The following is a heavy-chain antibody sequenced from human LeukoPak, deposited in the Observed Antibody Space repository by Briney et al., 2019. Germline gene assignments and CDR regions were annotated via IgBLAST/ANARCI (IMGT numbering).Heavy chain of an antibody. J-gene: IGHJ4*02. V-gene: IGHV4-61*02. D-gene: IGHD1-26*01. CDR3: ARSNSGSYRELDY. CDR1: GGSINSGCYF. Sequence: PSQTLSLTCTVSGGSINSGCYFWSWIRQPAGKGLEWIGRIYTSGITNYNSSLMSRATISIDTSKNQFSLKLSSVTAADTAVYYCARSNSGSYRELDYWGQGALVTVSS. CDR2: IYTSGIT.